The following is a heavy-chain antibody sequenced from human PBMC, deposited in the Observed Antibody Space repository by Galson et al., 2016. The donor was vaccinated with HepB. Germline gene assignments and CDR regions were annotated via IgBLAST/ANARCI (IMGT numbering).Heavy chain of an antibody. D-gene: IGHD2-21*01. Sequence: SLRLSCATSGFDFSSYGLHWVRQAPGMGLQWVAVISYDGSHTFYADSVKGRLTISRDNSNNSLYLQMTSLRPEETAMYYCARDWGFCGGVTCNRLDYWGQGALVTVSS. CDR2: ISYDGSHT. J-gene: IGHJ4*02. CDR3: ARDWGFCGGVTCNRLDY. V-gene: IGHV3-30*03. CDR1: GFDFSSYG.